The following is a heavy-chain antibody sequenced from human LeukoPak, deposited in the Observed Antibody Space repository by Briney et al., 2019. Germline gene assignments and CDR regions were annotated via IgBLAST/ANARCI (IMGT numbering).Heavy chain of an antibody. CDR3: AADVHDSLGMDV. CDR1: GGTFSSYA. V-gene: IGHV1-69*13. Sequence: GASAKVSCKASGGTFSSYAISWVRQAPGQGLEWMGGIIPIFGTANYAQKFQGRVTITADESTSTAYMELSSLRSEDTAVYYCAADVHDSLGMDVWGQGTTVTVSS. D-gene: IGHD3-3*01. J-gene: IGHJ6*02. CDR2: IIPIFGTA.